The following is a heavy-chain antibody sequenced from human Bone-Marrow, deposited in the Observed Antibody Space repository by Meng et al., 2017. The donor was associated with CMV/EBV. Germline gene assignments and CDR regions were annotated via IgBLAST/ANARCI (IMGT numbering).Heavy chain of an antibody. D-gene: IGHD1-26*01. CDR1: GFTFSSYW. Sequence: GESLKISCAASGFTFSSYWIHWVRQAPGKGLVWVSRINSDGSSTSYADSVKGRFTISRDNAKDTLYLQMNSLRAEDTAVNYCARASGSYPNYWGQGTLVTVSS. CDR3: ARASGSYPNY. V-gene: IGHV3-74*01. J-gene: IGHJ4*02. CDR2: INSDGSST.